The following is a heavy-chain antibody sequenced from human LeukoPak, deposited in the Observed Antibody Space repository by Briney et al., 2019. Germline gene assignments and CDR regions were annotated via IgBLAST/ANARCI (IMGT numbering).Heavy chain of an antibody. CDR1: GFTFSNYG. V-gene: IGHV3-30*02. CDR3: TRDRFYAMDA. Sequence: LSGGSLRLSCAASGFTFSNYGMHWVRQAPGKGLEWVAFIRYDGSDKYYADSVKGRFTISRDNSKNTLYLQMNSLRAEDTAVYYCTRDRFYAMDAWGQGTTVTVSS. J-gene: IGHJ6*02. CDR2: IRYDGSDK.